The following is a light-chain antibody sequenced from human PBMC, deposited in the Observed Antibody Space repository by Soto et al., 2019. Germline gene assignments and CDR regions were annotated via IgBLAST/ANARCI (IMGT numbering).Light chain of an antibody. Sequence: EIVMTQSPATLSVSPGERATLSCRASQSVSYNLAWYQQKPGQAPRLLMYGASTRATGIPGRFSGSGSGTEFTLTISSLQSEYFAVYYCQQYNNWPRTFGQGTKVEIK. CDR2: GAS. V-gene: IGKV3-15*01. CDR1: QSVSYN. J-gene: IGKJ1*01. CDR3: QQYNNWPRT.